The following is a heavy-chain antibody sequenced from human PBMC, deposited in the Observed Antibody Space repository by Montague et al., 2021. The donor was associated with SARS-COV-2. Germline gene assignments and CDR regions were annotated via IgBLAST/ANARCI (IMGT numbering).Heavy chain of an antibody. J-gene: IGHJ4*02. D-gene: IGHD3-10*01. CDR3: ARDGRFGELDY. CDR2: ISSSGSTI. Sequence: SLRLYCAASGFTFRTYEMNWVRQAPGKGLEWVSYISSSGSTIYYADSVKGRFTIARDNAKNSLYLQMNSLRAEDTAVYYCARDGRFGELDYWGQGTLVTVST. CDR1: GFTFRTYE. V-gene: IGHV3-48*03.